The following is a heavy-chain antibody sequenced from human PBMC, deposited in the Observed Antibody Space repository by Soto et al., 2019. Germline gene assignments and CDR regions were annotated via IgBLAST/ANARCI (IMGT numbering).Heavy chain of an antibody. CDR1: GFTFSSYG. CDR3: ALGYSSSSVTFDY. CDR2: ISYDGSNK. J-gene: IGHJ4*02. D-gene: IGHD6-6*01. Sequence: HPGGSLRLSCAASGFTFSSYGMHWVRQAPGKGLEWVAVISYDGSNKYYADSVKGRFTISRDNSKNTLYLQMNSLRAEDTAVYYCALGYSSSSVTFDYWGQGTLVTVSS. V-gene: IGHV3-30*03.